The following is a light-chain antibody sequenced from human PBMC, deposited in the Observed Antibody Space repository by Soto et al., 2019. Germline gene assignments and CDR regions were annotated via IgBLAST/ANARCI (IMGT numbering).Light chain of an antibody. J-gene: IGKJ5*01. CDR1: ESVRYNH. V-gene: IGKV3-11*01. CDR3: QQRSNRPPGIT. CDR2: GVS. Sequence: IVLTQTPGTLPLAPGDGSTLSRSANESVRYNHLAWYQQRPGQAPRLLIYGVSTGATGIPDRFSGSGSGTDFTLTISSLEPEDFAVYYCQQRSNRPPGITFGQGTRLEIK.